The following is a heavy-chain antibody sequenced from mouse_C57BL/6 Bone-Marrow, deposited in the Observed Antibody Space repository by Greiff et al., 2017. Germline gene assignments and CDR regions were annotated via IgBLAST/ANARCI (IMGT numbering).Heavy chain of an antibody. J-gene: IGHJ2*01. D-gene: IGHD2-4*01. CDR2: FHPYNDDT. CDR3: ARNYDYDVGVYFDY. Sequence: QVQLKQSGAELVKPGASVKISCKASGYTFTTYPIEWMKQNHGKSLEWIGNFHPYNDDTKYNEKFKGKATLTVEKSSSTVYLELSRLTSDDSAVYYCARNYDYDVGVYFDYWGQGTTLTVSS. CDR1: GYTFTTYP. V-gene: IGHV1-47*01.